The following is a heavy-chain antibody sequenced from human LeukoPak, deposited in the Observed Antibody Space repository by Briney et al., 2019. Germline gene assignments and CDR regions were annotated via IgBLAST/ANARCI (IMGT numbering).Heavy chain of an antibody. Sequence: PSETLSLTCTVSGGSISSYYWSWIRQPPGKGLEWIGYIYYSGSTNYNPSLKSRVTISVDTSKNQFSLELSSVTAADTAVYYCARVSVSLAANDAFDIWGQGTMVTVSS. J-gene: IGHJ3*02. CDR3: ARVSVSLAANDAFDI. CDR2: IYYSGST. V-gene: IGHV4-59*01. CDR1: GGSISSYY. D-gene: IGHD2/OR15-2a*01.